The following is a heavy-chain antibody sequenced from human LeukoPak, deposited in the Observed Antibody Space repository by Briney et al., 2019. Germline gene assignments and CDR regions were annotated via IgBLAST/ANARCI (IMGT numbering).Heavy chain of an antibody. CDR1: GFTFSSYS. CDR3: ARGLEQWLHGFDY. V-gene: IGHV3-21*01. CDR2: ISSSSSYI. Sequence: GGSLRLSCAACGFTFSSYSMNGLRQAPGKGVEGVSSISSSSSYIYYADSVKGRFTISRDNAKNSLYLQMNSLRAEDTAVYYCARGLEQWLHGFDYWGQGTLVTVSS. D-gene: IGHD6-19*01. J-gene: IGHJ4*02.